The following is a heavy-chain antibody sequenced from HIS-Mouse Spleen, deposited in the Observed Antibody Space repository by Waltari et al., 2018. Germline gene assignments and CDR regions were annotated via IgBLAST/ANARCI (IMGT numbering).Heavy chain of an antibody. Sequence: QLQLQESGPGLVKPSETLSLPCTVSGGSISSRSYCGGWIRQPPGKGLDWIGSIYYSGRTYYNPSLKSRVTISVDTSKNQFSLKLSSVTAADTAVYYCAREIPYSSSWYDWYFDLWGRGTLVTVSS. J-gene: IGHJ2*01. D-gene: IGHD6-13*01. CDR2: IYYSGRT. V-gene: IGHV4-39*07. CDR3: AREIPYSSSWYDWYFDL. CDR1: GGSISSRSYC.